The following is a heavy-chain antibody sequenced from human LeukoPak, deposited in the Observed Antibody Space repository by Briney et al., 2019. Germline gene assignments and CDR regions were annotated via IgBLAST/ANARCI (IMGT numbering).Heavy chain of an antibody. D-gene: IGHD6-19*01. CDR1: GGSISGYY. CDR2: IYSSGST. Sequence: SETLSLTCTVSGGSISGYYWSWIRQPPGKGLEWIGYIYSSGSTNSNPSLKSRVTISVDSSKNQFSLKLTSVTAADTAVYYCARRFDTSGWVDCWGQGTLVTVSS. V-gene: IGHV4-59*08. CDR3: ARRFDTSGWVDC. J-gene: IGHJ4*02.